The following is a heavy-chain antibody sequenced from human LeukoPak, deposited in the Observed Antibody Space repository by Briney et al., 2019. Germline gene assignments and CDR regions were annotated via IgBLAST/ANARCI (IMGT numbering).Heavy chain of an antibody. D-gene: IGHD5-18*01. Sequence: GGSLRLSCAASGFTVSSNYMSWVRQAPGKGLEWVSVIYSGGSTYYADPVKGRFTISRDNSKNTLYLQMNSLRAEDTAVYYCARVGNGYKGGGAFDIWGQGTMVTVSS. CDR1: GFTVSSNY. CDR2: IYSGGST. J-gene: IGHJ3*02. V-gene: IGHV3-53*01. CDR3: ARVGNGYKGGGAFDI.